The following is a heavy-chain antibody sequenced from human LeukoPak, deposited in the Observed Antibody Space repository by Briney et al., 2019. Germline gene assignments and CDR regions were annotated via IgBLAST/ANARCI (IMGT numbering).Heavy chain of an antibody. CDR3: AKVIPGTDY. V-gene: IGHV3-30*18. J-gene: IGHJ4*02. Sequence: GGSLRLSCAASGFTFSSYGMHWVRQAPGKGLEWVAVISYDGSNKYYADSVKGRFTISRDNSKNTLYLQMNSLRAEDTAVYYCAKVIPGTDYWGQGTLVTVSS. CDR2: ISYDGSNK. CDR1: GFTFSSYG. D-gene: IGHD6-13*01.